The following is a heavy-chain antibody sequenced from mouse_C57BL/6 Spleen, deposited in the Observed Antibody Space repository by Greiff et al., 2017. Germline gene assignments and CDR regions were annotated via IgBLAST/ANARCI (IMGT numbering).Heavy chain of an antibody. CDR3: ARYGSSYGWYFEV. CDR1: GYAFSSSW. CDR2: IYPGDGDT. D-gene: IGHD1-1*01. J-gene: IGHJ1*03. V-gene: IGHV1-82*01. Sequence: QVQLQQSGPELVKPGASVKISCKASGYAFSSSWMNWVKQRPGKGLEWIGRIYPGDGDTNYNGKFKGKATLTADKSSSTASMQLSSLTSADSAVYFCARYGSSYGWYFEVWGTGTTVTVSS.